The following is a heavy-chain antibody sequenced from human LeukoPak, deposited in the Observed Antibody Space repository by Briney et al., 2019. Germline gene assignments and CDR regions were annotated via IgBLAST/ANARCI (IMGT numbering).Heavy chain of an antibody. Sequence: ASVKVSCKASGYTFTGYYMHWVRQAPGQGLEWMGWINPNSGGTNYAQKFQGRVTMTRDTSISTAYMELSRLRSDDTAVYYCARVSGYYGSGSPFDYWGQGTLVTVSS. J-gene: IGHJ4*02. CDR2: INPNSGGT. D-gene: IGHD3-10*01. CDR3: ARVSGYYGSGSPFDY. V-gene: IGHV1-2*02. CDR1: GYTFTGYY.